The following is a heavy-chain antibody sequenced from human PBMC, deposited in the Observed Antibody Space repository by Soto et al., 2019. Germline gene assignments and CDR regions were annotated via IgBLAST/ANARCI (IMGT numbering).Heavy chain of an antibody. CDR1: GFNFSTYS. CDR2: ISSSSGSI. D-gene: IGHD2-15*01. CDR3: ARRGYCSGGSCPLLPYYFDY. Sequence: GGSLRLSCAVFGFNFSTYSMNWVRQAPGKGLEWVSYISSSSGSIYYADSVKGRFTISRDNAKNSLYLQMNSLRADDTAVYYCARRGYCSGGSCPLLPYYFDYWGQGALVTVSS. V-gene: IGHV3-48*01. J-gene: IGHJ4*02.